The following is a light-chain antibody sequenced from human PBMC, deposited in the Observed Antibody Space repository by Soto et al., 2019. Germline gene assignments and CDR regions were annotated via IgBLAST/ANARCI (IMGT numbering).Light chain of an antibody. CDR1: SSDVGSHNL. CDR3: CSYGGSRAV. CDR2: EVS. J-gene: IGLJ7*01. Sequence: QSALTQPASVSGSPGQSITISCTGTSSDVGSHNLVSWYQQHPGQAPKLMIYEVSKRPLGVSARFSASKSGNTASLTTAGLNAEDEADYYCCSYGGSRAVFGGGTKLTVL. V-gene: IGLV2-23*02.